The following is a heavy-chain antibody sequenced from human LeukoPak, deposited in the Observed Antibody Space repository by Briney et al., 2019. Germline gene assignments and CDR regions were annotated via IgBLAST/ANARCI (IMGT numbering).Heavy chain of an antibody. CDR2: ISGSGGST. J-gene: IGHJ6*02. D-gene: IGHD2-2*02. CDR3: AKVSGRYPQYYYGMDV. Sequence: GGSLRLSCAASGFTFSSYAMSWVRQAPGKGLEWVSAISGSGGSTYYADSVKGRFTISRDNSKNTLYLQMNSLRAEDTAVYYCAKVSGRYPQYYYGMDVWGQGTTVTVPS. CDR1: GFTFSSYA. V-gene: IGHV3-23*01.